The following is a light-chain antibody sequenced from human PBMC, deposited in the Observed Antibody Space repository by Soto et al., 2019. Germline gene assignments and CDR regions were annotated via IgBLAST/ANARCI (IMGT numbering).Light chain of an antibody. Sequence: QSALTQPPSVSGSPGQSVTISCTGTSYDVGSYNRVSWYQQPPGTAPKLMIYEVIYRPSGVPDRFSGSKSGNTASLTISGLQAEDEADYYCSSYTSSNPVVFGGGTKLTVL. CDR2: EVI. CDR3: SSYTSSNPVV. CDR1: SYDVGSYNR. V-gene: IGLV2-18*02. J-gene: IGLJ2*01.